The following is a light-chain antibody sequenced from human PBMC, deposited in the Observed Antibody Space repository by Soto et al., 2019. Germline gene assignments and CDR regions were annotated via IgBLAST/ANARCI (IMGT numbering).Light chain of an antibody. CDR2: TAS. Sequence: IRMSQSPSTLCASXGDRVTIGCRASLTISSFLDGYQQKPGRAPNLXXYTASTLKTGVPSRFSGSGSGTEFTLTISSLQPEDFATYYCQHYNSYSEAFGQGTKVDIK. CDR3: QHYNSYSEA. J-gene: IGKJ1*01. CDR1: LTISSF. V-gene: IGKV1-5*03.